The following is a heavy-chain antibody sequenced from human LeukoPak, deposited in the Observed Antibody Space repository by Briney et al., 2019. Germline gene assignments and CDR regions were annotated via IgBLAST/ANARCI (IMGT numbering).Heavy chain of an antibody. CDR3: ARRRRLSSTSCYADY. CDR2: IYPGDSDP. Sequence: GESLKISSKGSGYSFTSYWIGWGRQVPGKGLGGRGIIYPGDSDPRYSPYFKGQVTISADKSISTAYQQWSSLKAPDTAMYYWARRRRLSSTSCYADYWGQGTLVTVSS. D-gene: IGHD2-2*01. CDR1: GYSFTSYW. J-gene: IGHJ4*02. V-gene: IGHV5-51*01.